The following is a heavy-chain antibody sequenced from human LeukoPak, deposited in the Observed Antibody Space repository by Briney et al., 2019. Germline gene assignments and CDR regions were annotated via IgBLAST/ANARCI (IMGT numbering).Heavy chain of an antibody. J-gene: IGHJ4*02. V-gene: IGHV4-61*02. CDR1: GVSISSGSYY. D-gene: IGHD3-10*01. Sequence: SETLSLTCTVSGVSISSGSYYWSWIRQPAGKGLEWIGRIYTSGSTNYNPSLKSRVTISVDTSKNQFSLKLSSVTAADTAVYYCASGGSGSARFDYWGQGTLVTVSS. CDR2: IYTSGST. CDR3: ASGGSGSARFDY.